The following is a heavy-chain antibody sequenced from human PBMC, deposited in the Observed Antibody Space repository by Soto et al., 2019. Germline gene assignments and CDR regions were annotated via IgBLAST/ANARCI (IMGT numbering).Heavy chain of an antibody. CDR2: LSRNGFGA. V-gene: IGHV3-74*01. CDR3: ARDLGGPDY. CDR1: GVTLSRYS. Sequence: PGGSLRLSCAASGVTLSRYSMNWVRQAPGRGLEWVSRLSRNGFGAAYADSVKGRFSISRDIASNTLFLQMNSLRADDTAVYYCARDLGGPDYWGRGTSVTVSS. D-gene: IGHD3-16*01. J-gene: IGHJ4*02.